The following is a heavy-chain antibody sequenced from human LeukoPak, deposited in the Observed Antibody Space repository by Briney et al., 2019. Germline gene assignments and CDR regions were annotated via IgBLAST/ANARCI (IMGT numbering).Heavy chain of an antibody. D-gene: IGHD3-22*01. Sequence: SSETLSLTCAVSGGSISSYYWTWIRQPAGKGLEWIASMYSSGSTNYNPSLTSRVTMSEDTSENQFSLKLSSVTAADTAVYYCARGDADYYDSSGYDYWGQGTLVTVSS. J-gene: IGHJ4*02. CDR1: GGSISSYY. CDR3: ARGDADYYDSSGYDY. CDR2: MYSSGST. V-gene: IGHV4-4*07.